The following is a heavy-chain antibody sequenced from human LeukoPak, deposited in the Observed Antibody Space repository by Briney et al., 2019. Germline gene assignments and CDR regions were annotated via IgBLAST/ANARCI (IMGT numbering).Heavy chain of an antibody. CDR1: GGSISSGGYY. J-gene: IGHJ4*02. V-gene: IGHV4-30-2*01. CDR2: IYHSGST. CDR3: ARDSLVGAYYYFDF. D-gene: IGHD1-26*01. Sequence: SETLSLTCTVSGGSISSGGYYWSWIRQPPGKGLEWIGYIYHSGSTYYNPSLKSRATISVDRSKNQFSLKLSSVTAADTAVYYCARDSLVGAYYYFDFWGQGTLVTVSS.